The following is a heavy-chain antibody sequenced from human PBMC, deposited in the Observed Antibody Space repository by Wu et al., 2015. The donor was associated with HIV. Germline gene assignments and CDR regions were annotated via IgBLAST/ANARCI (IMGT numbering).Heavy chain of an antibody. CDR2: SPVMMEH. J-gene: IGHJ3*01. CDR3: ARDAPXGVYHYMDV. Sequence: QARLMQSGDVMSLPGASVRVSCQASGYNFGSYGINWVRQAPGEGLQWMGGSPVMMEHNSTRGRLTLTIDLSTTTAYMDLRDLRSDDTAIYFCARDAPXGVYHYMDVWG. V-gene: IGHV1-18*01. CDR1: GYNFGSYG. D-gene: IGHD3-16*02.